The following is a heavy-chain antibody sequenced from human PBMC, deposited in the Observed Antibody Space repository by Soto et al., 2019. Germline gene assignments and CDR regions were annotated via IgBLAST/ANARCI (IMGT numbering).Heavy chain of an antibody. Sequence: QVHLVESGGGVVQPGRTLRLSCVASGFIFRSFAVHWVSQAPGKGLEWVAVTCFDGSIKFYADSVRGRFPISNDDSTYTVYLYINSHTPEDSVVYFYARDGASSPEAHIKYGLDFCGHGTTVLVSS. CDR1: GFIFRSFA. CDR3: ARDGASSPEAHIKYGLDF. V-gene: IGHV3-30*04. J-gene: IGHJ6*02. D-gene: IGHD3-16*01. CDR2: TCFDGSIK.